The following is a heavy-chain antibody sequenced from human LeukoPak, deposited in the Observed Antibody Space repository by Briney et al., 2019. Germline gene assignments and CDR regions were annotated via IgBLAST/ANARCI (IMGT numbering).Heavy chain of an antibody. V-gene: IGHV4-39*01. Sequence: PSETLSLTCTVSGGSISSSSYYWGWIRQPPGKGLEWIGSIYYSGSTFYNPSLKSRVTISVATSKNQFSLKLSSVTAADTAVYYVASSPVDILTGRYFDYWGQGTLVTVSS. CDR1: GGSISSSSYY. CDR2: IYYSGST. CDR3: ASSPVDILTGRYFDY. D-gene: IGHD3-9*01. J-gene: IGHJ4*02.